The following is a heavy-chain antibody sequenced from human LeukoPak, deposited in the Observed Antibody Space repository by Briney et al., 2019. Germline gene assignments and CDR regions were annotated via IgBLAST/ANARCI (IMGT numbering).Heavy chain of an antibody. CDR3: ARDLLYYYGSGSYRGTMDV. CDR1: GYTFTSYG. D-gene: IGHD3-10*01. CDR2: ISAYNGNT. J-gene: IGHJ6*03. V-gene: IGHV1-18*01. Sequence: ASVKVSCKASGYTFTSYGISWVRQAPGQGLEWMGWISAYNGNTNYAQKLQGRVTMTTDTSTSTAYMELRSLRSDDTAVYYCARDLLYYYGSGSYRGTMDVWGKGTTVTISS.